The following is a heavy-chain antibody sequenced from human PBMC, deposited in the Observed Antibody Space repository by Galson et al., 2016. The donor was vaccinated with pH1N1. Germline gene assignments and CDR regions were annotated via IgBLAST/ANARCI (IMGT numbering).Heavy chain of an antibody. CDR2: IYYSGST. J-gene: IGHJ5*02. Sequence: LSLTCTVSGGSISSHYWSWIRQPPGKGLEWIAYIYYSGSTDYNPSLKSRVTISVDTSRNQFSLRVNSVTTADTAVYFCASFYHVLSHDTADWFNPWGQGTWVTVSS. CDR3: ASFYHVLSHDTADWFNP. V-gene: IGHV4-59*11. CDR1: GGSISSHY. D-gene: IGHD2/OR15-2a*01.